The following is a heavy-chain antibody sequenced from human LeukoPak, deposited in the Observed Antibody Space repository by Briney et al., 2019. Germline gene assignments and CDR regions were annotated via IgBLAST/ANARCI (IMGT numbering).Heavy chain of an antibody. Sequence: ASVKVSCKVSGYTLTELSMHWVRQAPGKGLEWMGGFYPEDGETIYAQKFQGRVTMIEDTSTDTAYLELSRLRSEDTAVYYCATDSEGYYYGSGSYTWGQGTLVTVSS. J-gene: IGHJ5*02. CDR1: GYTLTELS. D-gene: IGHD3-10*01. CDR2: FYPEDGET. CDR3: ATDSEGYYYGSGSYT. V-gene: IGHV1-24*01.